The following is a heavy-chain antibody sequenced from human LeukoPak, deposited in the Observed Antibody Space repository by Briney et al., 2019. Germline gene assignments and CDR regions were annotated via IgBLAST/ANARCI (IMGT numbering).Heavy chain of an antibody. CDR1: GGSISSGGYS. V-gene: IGHV4-30-2*01. D-gene: IGHD4-17*01. CDR3: AREGDYTFDY. Sequence: SQTLSLTCAVSGGSISSGGYSWRWLRQPPGTGLEWIGYIYHSGSTYYNPSLKSRVTISVDRSKNQFSLKLSSVTAADTAVYYCAREGDYTFDYRGQGTLVTVSS. CDR2: IYHSGST. J-gene: IGHJ4*02.